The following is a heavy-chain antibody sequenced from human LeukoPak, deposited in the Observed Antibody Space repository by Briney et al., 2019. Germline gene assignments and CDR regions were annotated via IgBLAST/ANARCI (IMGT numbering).Heavy chain of an antibody. V-gene: IGHV1-18*01. D-gene: IGHD5-18*01. J-gene: IGHJ4*02. CDR1: GYSFTSHG. CDR3: ARQVDTTMALPDY. Sequence: ASVKVSCKASGYSFTSHGISWVRQAPGQGLEWMGWISGYNGNTNYAQKFQGGVTMTTDTSTSTAYMELRSLRSDDTAIYYCARQVDTTMALPDYWGQGTLVTVSS. CDR2: ISGYNGNT.